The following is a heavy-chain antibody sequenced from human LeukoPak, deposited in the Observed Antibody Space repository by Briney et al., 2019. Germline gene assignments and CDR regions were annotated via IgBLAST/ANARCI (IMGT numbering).Heavy chain of an antibody. CDR1: GFTFSTYW. D-gene: IGHD3-10*01. CDR2: INQDGSQK. V-gene: IGHV3-7*04. Sequence: PGGSLRLSCAASGFTFSTYWLSWVRQAPGKGLEWVANINQDGSQKYYVDSVKGRFTISRDNAKNSLYLQMNSLRAEDTAVYYCARARLGREDYWGQGTLVTVSS. CDR3: ARARLGREDY. J-gene: IGHJ4*02.